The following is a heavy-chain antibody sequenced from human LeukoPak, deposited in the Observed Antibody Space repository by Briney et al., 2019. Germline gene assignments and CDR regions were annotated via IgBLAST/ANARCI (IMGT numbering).Heavy chain of an antibody. CDR3: ARAGRDGGAVAGLNY. J-gene: IGHJ4*02. D-gene: IGHD6-19*01. CDR1: GFTFSSYW. V-gene: IGHV3-7*01. CDR2: IKQDGSEK. Sequence: HPGGSLRLSCAASGFTFSSYWMSWVRQAPGKGLEWVANIKQDGSEKYYVDSVKGRFTISRDNAKNSLYLQMNSLRAEDTAVYYCARAGRDGGAVAGLNYWGQGTLVTVSS.